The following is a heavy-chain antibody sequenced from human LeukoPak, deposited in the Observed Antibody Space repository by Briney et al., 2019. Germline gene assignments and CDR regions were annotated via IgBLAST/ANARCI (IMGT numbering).Heavy chain of an antibody. CDR1: GFIFNDYA. CDR3: AKPRVLSPGVFDM. D-gene: IGHD2-8*01. J-gene: IGHJ3*02. V-gene: IGHV3-9*01. Sequence: PGGSLRLSCAASGFIFNDYAMHWVRQAPGKGLEWVSGISWNSGNIAYGDSVKGRFIISRDNAKNSLYLQMNRLRPEDTALYYCAKPRVLSPGVFDMWGQGTMVTVSS. CDR2: ISWNSGNI.